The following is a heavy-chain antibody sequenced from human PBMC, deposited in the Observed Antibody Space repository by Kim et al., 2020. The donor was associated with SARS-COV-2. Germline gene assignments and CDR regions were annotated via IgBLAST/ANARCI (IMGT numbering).Heavy chain of an antibody. CDR3: ARGLLGDGYNLDY. J-gene: IGHJ4*02. V-gene: IGHV4-34*01. Sequence: YNPSLKSRVTISVDTSKNQFSLKLSSVTAADTAVYYCARGLLGDGYNLDYWGQGTLVTVSS. D-gene: IGHD5-12*01.